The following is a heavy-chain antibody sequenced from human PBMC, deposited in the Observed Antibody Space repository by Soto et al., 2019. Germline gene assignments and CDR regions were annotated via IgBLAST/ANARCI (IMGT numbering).Heavy chain of an antibody. J-gene: IGHJ4*02. Sequence: PGGSVRLSCAASGFTFSSYSMNWVRQAPGKGLEWVSSISSSSSYIYYADSVKGRFTISRDNAKNSLYLQMNSLRAEDTAVYYCARDLLDLAALWGQGTLVTVSS. V-gene: IGHV3-21*01. CDR3: ARDLLDLAAL. CDR1: GFTFSSYS. D-gene: IGHD6-13*01. CDR2: ISSSSSYI.